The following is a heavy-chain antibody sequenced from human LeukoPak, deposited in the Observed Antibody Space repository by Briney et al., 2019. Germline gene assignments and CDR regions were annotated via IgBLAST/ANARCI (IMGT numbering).Heavy chain of an antibody. Sequence: SETLSLTCTVSGGSISSSSYYWGWIRQPPGKGLEWIGSIYYSGSTYYNPSLKSRVTISVDTSKNQFSLKLSSVTAADTAVYYCARHVRRISSSWTGRIYYYYYMDVWGKGTTVTISS. CDR2: IYYSGST. V-gene: IGHV4-39*01. CDR1: GGSISSSSYY. CDR3: ARHVRRISSSWTGRIYYYYYMDV. D-gene: IGHD6-13*01. J-gene: IGHJ6*03.